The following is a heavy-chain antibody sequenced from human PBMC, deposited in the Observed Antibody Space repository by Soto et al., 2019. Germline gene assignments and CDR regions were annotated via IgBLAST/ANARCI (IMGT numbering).Heavy chain of an antibody. V-gene: IGHV4-59*01. D-gene: IGHD3-3*01. CDR3: ARNDFWSGYYNY. CDR2: ISYSGST. CDR1: GGSISGYY. Sequence: SETLSLTCAVSGGSISGYYWSWIRQPPGKGLEWIGYISYSGSTDYNPSLKSRVTISVDTSRDQFSLKLTSVTAADTAVYYCARNDFWSGYYNYWGQGTLVTVSS. J-gene: IGHJ4*02.